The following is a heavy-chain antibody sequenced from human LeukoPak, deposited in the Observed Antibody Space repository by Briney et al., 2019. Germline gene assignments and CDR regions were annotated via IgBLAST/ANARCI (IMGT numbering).Heavy chain of an antibody. Sequence: QPGRSLRLSCAASGFTFSSYGMHWVRQAPGKGLEWVAVISYDGSNKYYADSVKGRFTISRDNSKNTLYLQMNSLRAEDTAVYYCAREDSEAFDYWGQGTLVTVSS. V-gene: IGHV3-30*03. J-gene: IGHJ4*02. CDR2: ISYDGSNK. CDR1: GFTFSSYG. D-gene: IGHD1-26*01. CDR3: AREDSEAFDY.